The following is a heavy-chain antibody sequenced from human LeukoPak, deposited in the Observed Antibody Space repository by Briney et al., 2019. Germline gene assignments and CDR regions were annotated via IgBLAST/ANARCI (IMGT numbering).Heavy chain of an antibody. D-gene: IGHD2-2*01. J-gene: IGHJ3*02. CDR2: IYHSGST. CDR1: GYSISSGYY. Sequence: PSETLSLTCAASGYSISSGYYWGWIRQPPGKGLEWIGSIYHSGSTYYNPSLKSRVTISVDTSKNQFSLKLSSVTAADTAVYYCAREPSCSSTSCSDAFDIWGQGTMVTVSS. CDR3: AREPSCSSTSCSDAFDI. V-gene: IGHV4-38-2*02.